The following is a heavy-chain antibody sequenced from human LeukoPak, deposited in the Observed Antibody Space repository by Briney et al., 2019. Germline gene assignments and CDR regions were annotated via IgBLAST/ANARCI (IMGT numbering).Heavy chain of an antibody. J-gene: IGHJ4*02. CDR3: AKDYSYGYTAFDY. CDR1: GFTFDDYA. V-gene: IGHV3-9*01. CDR2: ISWNSGSI. Sequence: PGGSLRLSCAASGFTFDDYAMHWVRQAPGKGLEWVSGISWNSGSIGYADSVKGRFTISRDNAKNSLYLQMNSLRAEDTALYYCAKDYSYGYTAFDYWGQGTLVTVSS. D-gene: IGHD5-18*01.